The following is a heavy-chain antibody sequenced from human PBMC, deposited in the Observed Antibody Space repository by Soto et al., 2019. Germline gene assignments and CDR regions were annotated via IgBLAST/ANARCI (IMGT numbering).Heavy chain of an antibody. V-gene: IGHV1-69*04. J-gene: IGHJ6*03. Sequence: SVKVSCKASGGTFSSYTISWVRQAPGQGIEWMGRIIPILGIANYAQKFQGRVTITADKSTSTAYMELSSLRSEDTAVYYCSRDLMRNYYMDFWGKGTTVTVSS. CDR3: SRDLMRNYYMDF. CDR1: GGTFSSYT. D-gene: IGHD3-9*01. CDR2: IIPILGIA.